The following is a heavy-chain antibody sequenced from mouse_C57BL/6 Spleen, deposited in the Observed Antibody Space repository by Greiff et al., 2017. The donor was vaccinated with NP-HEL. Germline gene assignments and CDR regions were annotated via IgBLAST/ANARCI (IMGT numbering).Heavy chain of an antibody. CDR3: ASRQLQAMDY. J-gene: IGHJ4*01. D-gene: IGHD2-1*01. Sequence: VQLKESGPGLVKPSQSLSLTCSVTGYSITSGYYWNWIRQFPGNKLEWMGYISYDGSNNYNPSLKNRISITRDTSKNQFFLKLNSVTTEDTATYYCASRQLQAMDYWGQGTSVTVSS. CDR2: ISYDGSN. CDR1: GYSITSGYY. V-gene: IGHV3-6*01.